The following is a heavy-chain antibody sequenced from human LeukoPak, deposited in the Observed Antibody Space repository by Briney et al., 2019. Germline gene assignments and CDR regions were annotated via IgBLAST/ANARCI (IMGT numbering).Heavy chain of an antibody. CDR3: ARRVYRYYDFGSGKGYFDY. CDR1: GGSFSGYY. D-gene: IGHD3-3*01. CDR2: INHSGST. V-gene: IGHV4-34*01. Sequence: SETLSLTCAVYGGSFSGYYWSWIRQPPGKGLEWIGEINHSGSTNYNPSLKSRVTISVDTSKNQFSLKLSSVTAADTAVYYCARRVYRYYDFGSGKGYFDYWGQGTLVTVSS. J-gene: IGHJ4*02.